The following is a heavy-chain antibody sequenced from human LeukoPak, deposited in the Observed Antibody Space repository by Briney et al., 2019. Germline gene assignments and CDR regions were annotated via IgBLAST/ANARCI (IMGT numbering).Heavy chain of an antibody. CDR3: VVGYSSGWYPYY. J-gene: IGHJ4*02. CDR1: GGSISSSNW. Sequence: SGTLSLTCAVPGGSISSSNWWSWVRQPPGKGLEWIGEIYHSGSTNYNPSLKSRVTISVDKSKNQFSLKLSSVTAADTAVYYCVVGYSSGWYPYYWGQGTLVTVSS. CDR2: IYHSGST. V-gene: IGHV4-4*02. D-gene: IGHD6-19*01.